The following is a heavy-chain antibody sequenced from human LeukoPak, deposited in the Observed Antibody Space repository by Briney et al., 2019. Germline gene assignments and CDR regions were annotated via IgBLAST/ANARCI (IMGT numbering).Heavy chain of an antibody. V-gene: IGHV5-51*01. CDR2: IYPGDSDT. CDR3: ARLRRVCSGGSCYLYYFDY. CDR1: GYSFTSYW. Sequence: GESLQISCKGSGYSFTSYWIGWVRQMPGKGLEWMGIIYPGDSDTRYSPSFQGQVTISADKSISTAYLQWSSLKASDTAMYYCARLRRVCSGGSCYLYYFDYWGQGTLVTVSS. J-gene: IGHJ4*02. D-gene: IGHD2-15*01.